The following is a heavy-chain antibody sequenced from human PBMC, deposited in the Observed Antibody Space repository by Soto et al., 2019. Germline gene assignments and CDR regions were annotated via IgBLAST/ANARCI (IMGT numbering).Heavy chain of an antibody. V-gene: IGHV1-69*13. Sequence: SVKVSCKASGGTFSSYAISWVRQAPGQGLEWMGGIIPIFGTANYAQKFQGRVTITADESTSTAYMELSSLRSEDTAVYSCARYYDIFNWFDPWGQGTLVTVSS. CDR1: GGTFSSYA. J-gene: IGHJ5*02. D-gene: IGHD3-9*01. CDR3: ARYYDIFNWFDP. CDR2: IIPIFGTA.